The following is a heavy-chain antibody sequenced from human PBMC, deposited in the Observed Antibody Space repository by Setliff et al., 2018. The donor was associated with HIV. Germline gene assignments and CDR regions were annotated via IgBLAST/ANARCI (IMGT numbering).Heavy chain of an antibody. CDR1: GGSISSHY. D-gene: IGHD3-10*01. V-gene: IGHV4-59*08. CDR2: IYYSGTT. Sequence: ASETLSLTCTVSGGSISSHYWSWIRQPPGKGLEWIAYIYYSGTTSYNPSLRSRVTISVDTSKNHFSLILTSVTAADTAVYYCVRRTDYYGSGSESSFDYWGQGTLVTVSS. CDR3: VRRTDYYGSGSESSFDY. J-gene: IGHJ4*02.